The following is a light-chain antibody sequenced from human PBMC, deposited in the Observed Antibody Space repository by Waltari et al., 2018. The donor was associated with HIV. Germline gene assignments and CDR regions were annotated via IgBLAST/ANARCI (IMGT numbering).Light chain of an antibody. Sequence: QSVLTQPASVSGSPGQSITISCPGTNSDIGAYDYVSWYQQHPGKAPKLLIYEVTIRSPGISYRFFGSKSGNTASMTISGLQAEDEAHYYCSSYAATTTIVFGGGTRLTVL. J-gene: IGLJ3*02. CDR1: NSDIGAYDY. V-gene: IGLV2-14*01. CDR2: EVT. CDR3: SSYAATTTIV.